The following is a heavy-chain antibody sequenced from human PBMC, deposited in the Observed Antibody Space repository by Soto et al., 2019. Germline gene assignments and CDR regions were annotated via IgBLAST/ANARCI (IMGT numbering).Heavy chain of an antibody. J-gene: IGHJ6*02. Sequence: GSLRLSCAASGFTFSNAWMSWVRQAPGKGLEWVGRIKSKTDGGTTDYAAPVKGRFTISRDDSKNTLYLQMNSLKTEDTAVYYCTTDLRRGYSYGYGGSNYYYGMDVWGQGTTVTVSS. CDR3: TTDLRRGYSYGYGGSNYYYGMDV. CDR1: GFTFSNAW. CDR2: IKSKTDGGTT. V-gene: IGHV3-15*01. D-gene: IGHD5-18*01.